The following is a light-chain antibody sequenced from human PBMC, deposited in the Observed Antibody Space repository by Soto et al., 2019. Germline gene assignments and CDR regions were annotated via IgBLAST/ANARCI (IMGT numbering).Light chain of an antibody. Sequence: QSVLTQPPSTSGTPGQRVTISCSGSSSNIGSNHVYWYQQFPGMAPKLLMYRSDQRPTGVPDRFSGSKSGTSASLAMSGLRSDDEADYYCSARDDSLSGVVFGGGTKLTVL. CDR3: SARDDSLSGVV. CDR2: RSD. J-gene: IGLJ2*01. CDR1: SSNIGSNH. V-gene: IGLV1-47*01.